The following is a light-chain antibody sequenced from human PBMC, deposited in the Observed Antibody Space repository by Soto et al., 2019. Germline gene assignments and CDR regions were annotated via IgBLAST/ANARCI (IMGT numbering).Light chain of an antibody. J-gene: IGLJ1*01. CDR3: NSYSSSIPYV. CDR2: DVI. CDR1: SSDIGAYDY. V-gene: IGLV2-14*01. Sequence: QSVLTQPASVSGSPGQSITISCTGTSSDIGAYDYVSWYQQHPGKAPKLMIYDVINRPSGVSNRFSGSKSGNTASLTISGLQADDEADYYCNSYSSSIPYVFGTGTKLTVL.